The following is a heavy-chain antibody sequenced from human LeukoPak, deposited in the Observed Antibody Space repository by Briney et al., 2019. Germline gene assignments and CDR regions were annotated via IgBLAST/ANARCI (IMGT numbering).Heavy chain of an antibody. Sequence: PSETLSLTCTVSGGSISSNSYYWGWVRQPPGKGLKWIGSIYYSGSTYYNPSLKSRVTISVDTSKNQFSLKLSSVTAADTAVYYCARGRTNWNYARPLDYWGQGTLVTVSS. V-gene: IGHV4-39*07. CDR3: ARGRTNWNYARPLDY. J-gene: IGHJ4*02. CDR1: GGSISSNSYY. CDR2: IYYSGST. D-gene: IGHD1-7*01.